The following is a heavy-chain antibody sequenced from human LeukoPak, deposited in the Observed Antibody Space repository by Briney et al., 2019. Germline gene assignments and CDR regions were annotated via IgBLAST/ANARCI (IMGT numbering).Heavy chain of an antibody. V-gene: IGHV5-51*01. CDR1: ACSSISYC. CDR3: GMSGDRVPLQDDVFDV. J-gene: IGHJ3*01. Sequence: ESLMIPSRVSACSSISYCIGWVRQMAAKGLEWLVIIYPGDSRPTYSPSFQGQVTISVDKSINTAYLQWSSLQATDTAMYYCGMSGDRVPLQDDVFDVWGQGTMVTVST. D-gene: IGHD1-26*01. CDR2: IYPGDSRP.